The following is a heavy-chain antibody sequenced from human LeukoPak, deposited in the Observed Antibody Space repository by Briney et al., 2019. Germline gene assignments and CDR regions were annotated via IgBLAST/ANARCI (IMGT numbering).Heavy chain of an antibody. CDR3: ARGLGSYSGHAMSWFDP. J-gene: IGHJ5*02. D-gene: IGHD1-26*01. CDR2: INHSGST. CDR1: GGSFSGYY. Sequence: SETLSLTCAVYGGSFSGYYWSWIRQPPGKGLEWIEEINHSGSTNYNPSLKSRVTISVDASKNQFSLKLSSVTAADTAVYYCARGLGSYSGHAMSWFDPWGQGTLVTVSS. V-gene: IGHV4-34*01.